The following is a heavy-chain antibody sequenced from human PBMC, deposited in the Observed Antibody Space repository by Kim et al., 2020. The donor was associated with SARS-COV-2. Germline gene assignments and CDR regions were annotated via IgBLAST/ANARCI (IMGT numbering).Heavy chain of an antibody. Sequence: ASVKVSCKPSGDSFNSHTLHWLRQAPGQTLEWMGKITTASRSIEYSQKFQGRVSFTWDTSATTLYMELSSLTSADTSLYYCARDREIAGANWFDPWGQGTPVTVLS. V-gene: IGHV1-3*04. CDR1: GDSFNSHT. D-gene: IGHD6-19*01. CDR2: ITTASRSI. CDR3: ARDREIAGANWFDP. J-gene: IGHJ5*02.